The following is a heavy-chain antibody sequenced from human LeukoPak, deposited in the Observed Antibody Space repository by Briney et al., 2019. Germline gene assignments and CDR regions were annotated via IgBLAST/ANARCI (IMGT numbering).Heavy chain of an antibody. CDR2: IISSSSYI. V-gene: IGHV3-21*01. CDR1: GFTFSSYS. CDR3: ARDLGYTGGWKVDY. J-gene: IGHJ4*02. D-gene: IGHD6-19*01. Sequence: GGSLRLSCAASGFTFSSYSMNWVRQAPGKGLEWVSSIISSSSYIYYADSVKGRFTISRDNAKNSLYLQINSLRAEDTAVYYCARDLGYTGGWKVDYWGQGTLVTVSS.